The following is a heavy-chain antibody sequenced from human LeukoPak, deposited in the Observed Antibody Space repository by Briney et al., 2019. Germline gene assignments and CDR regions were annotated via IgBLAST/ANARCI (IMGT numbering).Heavy chain of an antibody. V-gene: IGHV3-74*01. J-gene: IGHJ3*02. D-gene: IGHD5-18*01. CDR3: ARDHATPDTAIITGASDM. CDR2: ITGDGSST. Sequence: QPGGSLRLSCAASEFTFSTYWMHWVRQAPGKGLVWVSWITGDGSSTRYADSVKGRFTISRDNAKNSLYLQMSSLRVEDTAVYYCARDHATPDTAIITGASDMWGQGTMVTVSS. CDR1: EFTFSTYW.